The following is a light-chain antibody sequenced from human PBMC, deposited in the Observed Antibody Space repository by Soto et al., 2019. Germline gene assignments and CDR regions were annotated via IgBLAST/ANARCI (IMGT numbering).Light chain of an antibody. J-gene: IGLJ2*01. V-gene: IGLV2-11*01. Sequence: QSVLTQPRSVSGSPGQSATISCTGSTSDVGAYNYVSWYQQHPGKAPKLIIYDVSERPSGVPDRFSGSKSGNTASLTISGLQTEDEADYYCCSHAGSYTFSFGGGTKLPVL. CDR1: TSDVGAYNY. CDR2: DVS. CDR3: CSHAGSYTFS.